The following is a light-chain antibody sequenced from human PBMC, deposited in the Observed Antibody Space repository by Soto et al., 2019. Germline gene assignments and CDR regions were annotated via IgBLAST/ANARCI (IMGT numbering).Light chain of an antibody. V-gene: IGKV1-6*01. CDR3: LQDYNYPYT. J-gene: IGKJ2*01. Sequence: IQMTQSPSTLTASVGARVTTTCRASQNINTDLAWYQQKPGKVPNLLSYHASSLVTGVPSRFRGSGSGTDFTLTISSLQPEDFETYYCLQDYNYPYTFGQGTKVDIK. CDR2: HAS. CDR1: QNINTD.